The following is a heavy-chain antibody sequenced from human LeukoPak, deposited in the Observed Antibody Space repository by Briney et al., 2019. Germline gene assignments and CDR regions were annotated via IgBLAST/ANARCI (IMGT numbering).Heavy chain of an antibody. J-gene: IGHJ4*02. CDR2: IYSGGNT. D-gene: IGHD6-19*01. Sequence: GGSLRLSCAASGFTVSINYMSWVRQAPGKGLEWVSVIYSGGNTYYADSVKGRFTISRDNSKNTVYLQMNSLRAEDTAVYYCARAYSSGWSINWGQGTLVTVSS. V-gene: IGHV3-53*01. CDR3: ARAYSSGWSIN. CDR1: GFTVSINY.